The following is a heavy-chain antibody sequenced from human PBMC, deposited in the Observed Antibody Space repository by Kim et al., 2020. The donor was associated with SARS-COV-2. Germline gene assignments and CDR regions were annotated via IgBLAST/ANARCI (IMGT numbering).Heavy chain of an antibody. CDR3: AVVTAILG. V-gene: IGHV1-3*01. CDR1: GYTFTSYD. CDR2: INPGSGNT. Sequence: ASVKVSCKASGYTFTSYDIHWVRQAPGQGLEWMGWINPGSGNTKSSQKFQGRVTITRDTSASTAYMELSSLRSEDAALYYCAVVTAILGWGQGTLVTDSS. D-gene: IGHD2-21*02. J-gene: IGHJ4*02.